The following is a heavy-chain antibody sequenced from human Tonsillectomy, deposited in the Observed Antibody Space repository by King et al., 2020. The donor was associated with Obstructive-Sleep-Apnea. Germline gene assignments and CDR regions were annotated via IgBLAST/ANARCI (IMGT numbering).Heavy chain of an antibody. V-gene: IGHV2-26*01. J-gene: IGHJ4*02. Sequence: VTLKESGPVLVKPTETLTLTCTVSGFSLSNAGMAVSCIRQPPGKALEWLAHIFSNDEKSYSTSLNSRLTISKDTSKSQVVLIMTNMDPVDTATYYCARIGYCSSTSCLNYDYWGQGTLVTVSS. CDR3: ARIGYCSSTSCLNYDY. CDR1: GFSLSNAGMA. CDR2: IFSNDEK. D-gene: IGHD2-2*01.